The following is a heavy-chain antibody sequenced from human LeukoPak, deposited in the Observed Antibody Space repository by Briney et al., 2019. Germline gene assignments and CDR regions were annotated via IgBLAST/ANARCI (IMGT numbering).Heavy chain of an antibody. J-gene: IGHJ5*02. CDR1: GGSISSSSYY. V-gene: IGHV4-61*01. CDR2: IYYSGST. CDR3: AREDRLGDVWFDP. D-gene: IGHD2-21*01. Sequence: SETLSLTCTVSGGSISSSSYYWSWIRQPPGKGLEWIGYIYYSGSTNYNPSLKSRVTISVDTSKNQFSLKLSSVTAADTAVYYCAREDRLGDVWFDPWGQGTLVTVSS.